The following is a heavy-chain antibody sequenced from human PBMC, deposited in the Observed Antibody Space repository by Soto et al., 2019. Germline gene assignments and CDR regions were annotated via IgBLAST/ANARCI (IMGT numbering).Heavy chain of an antibody. CDR2: ISGGGGST. V-gene: IGHV3-23*01. J-gene: IGHJ4*02. CDR1: GFTFSTYA. D-gene: IGHD1-1*01. CDR3: ANRALQYGGHFDS. Sequence: EVQLLESGGGLVQPGGSLRLSCAASGFTFSTYAMTWVRQAPGKGLEWVSVISGGGGSTYYADPVKGRFTISRDNSRNTLYLQMNSLRVEDTAVYYCANRALQYGGHFDSWGPGTLVTVSS.